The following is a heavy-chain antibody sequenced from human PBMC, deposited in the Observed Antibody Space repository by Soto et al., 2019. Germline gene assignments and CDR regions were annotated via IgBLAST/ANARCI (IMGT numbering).Heavy chain of an antibody. CDR1: GGSISSGGYS. V-gene: IGHV4-30-2*01. CDR3: DRGSSGSYYNRFDP. D-gene: IGHD3-10*01. J-gene: IGHJ5*02. CDR2: IYHSGST. Sequence: SETLSLTCAVSGGSISSGGYSWSWIRQPPGKGLEWIGYIYHSGSTYYNPSLKSRVTISVDRSKNQFSLKLSSVTAADTAVYYCDRGSSGSYYNRFDPWGQGTLVTVS.